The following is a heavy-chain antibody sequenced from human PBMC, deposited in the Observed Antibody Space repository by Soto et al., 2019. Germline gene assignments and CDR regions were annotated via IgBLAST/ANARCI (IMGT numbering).Heavy chain of an antibody. D-gene: IGHD3-22*01. CDR1: GGFLSRGSYL. J-gene: IGHJ5*02. CDR2: IYYSGST. V-gene: IGHV4-31*03. Sequence: SEALSLPCTGSGGFLSRGSYLVGRIRPDPGKGLEWIGYIYYSGSTSYNPSLKSRVTISVDTSKNQFSLELSSVTAADTAVYYCARDYHYHDSSGSPASGQGTLVTLSS. CDR3: ARDYHYHDSSGSPA.